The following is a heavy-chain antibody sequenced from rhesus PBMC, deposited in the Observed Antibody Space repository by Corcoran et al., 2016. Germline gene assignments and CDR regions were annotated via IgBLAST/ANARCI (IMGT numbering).Heavy chain of an antibody. CDR2: INYTGSSK. Sequence: EVQLVESGGGLAKPGVSLRLSCAASGFSSSAYYMYWVRKAPGKGLGWVKCINYTGSSKYDADSLKGRFTISRKNAKNTLYLQMDSLRAEDTAVYYCAREYSNYEGYFDYWGQGVLVTVSS. D-gene: IGHD4-23*01. V-gene: IGHV3S18*01. CDR3: AREYSNYEGYFDY. CDR1: GFSSSAYY. J-gene: IGHJ4*01.